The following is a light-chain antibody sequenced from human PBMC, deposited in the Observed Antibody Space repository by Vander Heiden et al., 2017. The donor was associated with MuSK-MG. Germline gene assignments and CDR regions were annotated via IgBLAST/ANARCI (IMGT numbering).Light chain of an antibody. V-gene: IGKV1-5*03. Sequence: QLTPSPSTLSASVGDRVTITCRASQSISSWLAWYQQKPGKAPKLLIYKASSLESGVPPSFSGSGSGTEFTLTISSLQPDDFATYYCQQYNSYSGTFGQGTKVEIK. CDR3: QQYNSYSGT. CDR2: KAS. CDR1: QSISSW. J-gene: IGKJ1*01.